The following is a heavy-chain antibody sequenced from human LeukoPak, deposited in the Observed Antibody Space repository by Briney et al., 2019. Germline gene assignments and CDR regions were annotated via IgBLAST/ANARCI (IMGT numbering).Heavy chain of an antibody. Sequence: GGSLRLSCAASGFNFNNFAMTWVRQAPGKGLEWVSDITGSGGNTYYADSVKGRFTIPRDNSKNTLYLQMNSLRAEDTAVYYCAKHRGMDHYHYNMDVWAKGTTVTVSS. CDR1: GFNFNNFA. V-gene: IGHV3-23*01. CDR2: ITGSGGNT. D-gene: IGHD3/OR15-3a*01. CDR3: AKHRGMDHYHYNMDV. J-gene: IGHJ6*03.